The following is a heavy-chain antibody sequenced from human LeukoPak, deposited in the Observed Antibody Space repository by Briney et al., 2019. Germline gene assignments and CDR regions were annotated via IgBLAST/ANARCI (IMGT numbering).Heavy chain of an antibody. CDR3: ITITITRGAL. CDR1: GFIFSNNW. D-gene: IGHD3-10*01. Sequence: GGSLRLSCAASGFIFSNNWFSWVRQAPGKGLEWVGHIKSKSYGETTDYAEPVKGRFTISRDDADDMVYLQLSSLKTEDTAVYYCITITITRGALWGLGTLVTVSS. CDR2: IKSKSYGETT. J-gene: IGHJ4*02. V-gene: IGHV3-15*01.